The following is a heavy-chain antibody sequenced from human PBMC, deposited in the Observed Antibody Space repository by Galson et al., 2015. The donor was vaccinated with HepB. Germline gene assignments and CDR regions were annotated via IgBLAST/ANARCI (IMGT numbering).Heavy chain of an antibody. CDR2: IIRMFGTT. J-gene: IGHJ4*02. Sequence: SVKVSCKASGGTLSIYSISWVRQAPGQGLEWMGGIIRMFGTTNFAQKFQGRVTITADESANTVYMTMSSLTSEDTAVYYCARGEEGIGWFFGDWGQGTQGTVAA. CDR1: GGTLSIYS. D-gene: IGHD3-3*01. CDR3: ARGEEGIGWFFGD. V-gene: IGHV1-69*13.